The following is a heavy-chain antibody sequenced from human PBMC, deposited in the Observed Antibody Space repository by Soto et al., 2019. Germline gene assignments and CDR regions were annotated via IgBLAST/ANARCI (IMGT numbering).Heavy chain of an antibody. CDR3: ARLSPPTYCSGGSCYLGQYYFYY. D-gene: IGHD2-15*01. CDR2: INWNGGST. J-gene: IGHJ4*02. CDR1: GFTFDDYG. Sequence: EVQLVESGGGVVRPGGSLRLSCAASGFTFDDYGMSWVRQAPGKGLEWVAGINWNGGSTGYADSVKGRFTISRDNAKNALYLQMNSLRAEDTALYHCARLSPPTYCSGGSCYLGQYYFYYWGQGTLVTVSS. V-gene: IGHV3-20*01.